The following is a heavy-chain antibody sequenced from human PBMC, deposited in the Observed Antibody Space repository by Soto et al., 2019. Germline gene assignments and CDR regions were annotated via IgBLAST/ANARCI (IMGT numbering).Heavy chain of an antibody. Sequence: SGTLSLTRTVSGGSISGSSYYWGWIRQPPGKGLEWIGNIYYSGSTYYNPSLKSRVTISVDTSKNQFSLKLSSVTAADTAVYYCMLGSGWKDFDYWGQGTLVTVSS. J-gene: IGHJ4*02. V-gene: IGHV4-39*01. CDR2: IYYSGST. CDR1: GGSISGSSYY. D-gene: IGHD3-22*01. CDR3: MLGSGWKDFDY.